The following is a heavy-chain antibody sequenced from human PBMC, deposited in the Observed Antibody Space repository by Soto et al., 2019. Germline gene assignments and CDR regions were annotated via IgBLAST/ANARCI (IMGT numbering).Heavy chain of an antibody. J-gene: IGHJ5*02. D-gene: IGHD6-19*01. Sequence: QVQLQESGPGLVKPSQTLSLTCTVSGGSINRGDYYWSWVRQLPGEGLEWIGFISYSGSTYYNPSLESRVTLSLDTSKIQSSLELHSVTAADSAVYYCAREVSTNSRGWYTVLVRWFDPWGQGTLVTVSS. V-gene: IGHV4-31*03. CDR1: GGSINRGDYY. CDR3: AREVSTNSRGWYTVLVRWFDP. CDR2: ISYSGST.